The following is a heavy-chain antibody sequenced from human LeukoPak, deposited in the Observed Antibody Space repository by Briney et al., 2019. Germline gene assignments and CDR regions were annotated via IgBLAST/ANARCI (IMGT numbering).Heavy chain of an antibody. CDR3: ARYLLYSNYFDY. V-gene: IGHV4-39*01. CDR1: GGSISSSSYY. CDR2: MYYSGST. D-gene: IGHD4-11*01. Sequence: SETLSLTCTVSGGSISSSSYYWGWIRQPPGKGLEWIGSMYYSGSTYYNPSLKSRVTISVDTSKNQFSLKLSSATAADTAVYYCARYLLYSNYFDYWGQGTLVTVSS. J-gene: IGHJ4*02.